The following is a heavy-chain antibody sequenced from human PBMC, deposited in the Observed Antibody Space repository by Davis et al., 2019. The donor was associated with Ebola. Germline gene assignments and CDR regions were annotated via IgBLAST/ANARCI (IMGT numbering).Heavy chain of an antibody. CDR3: ARTTRASGWFLDY. D-gene: IGHD6-19*01. Sequence: MPGGSLRLSCTVSGGSISGYYWSWIRQPPGKGLEWIGSIYYSGSTYYNPSLKSRVTISVDTSKNQFSLKLSSVTAADTAVYFCARTTRASGWFLDYWGQGSLVTVSS. V-gene: IGHV4-59*01. CDR1: GGSISGYY. CDR2: IYYSGST. J-gene: IGHJ4*02.